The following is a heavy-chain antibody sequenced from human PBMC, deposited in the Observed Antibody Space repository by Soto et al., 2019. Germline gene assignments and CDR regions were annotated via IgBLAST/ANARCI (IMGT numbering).Heavy chain of an antibody. Sequence: SETLSLTCAVSGGSISSSDWWSWVRQPPGKGLEWIGEIYHSGSTNYNPSLKSRVTISVDKSKNQFSLKLSSVTAADTAVYYCARDTLLWFGEQDYYYYYYGMDVWGQGTTVT. J-gene: IGHJ6*02. CDR2: IYHSGST. V-gene: IGHV4-4*02. CDR3: ARDTLLWFGEQDYYYYYYGMDV. D-gene: IGHD3-10*01. CDR1: GGSISSSDW.